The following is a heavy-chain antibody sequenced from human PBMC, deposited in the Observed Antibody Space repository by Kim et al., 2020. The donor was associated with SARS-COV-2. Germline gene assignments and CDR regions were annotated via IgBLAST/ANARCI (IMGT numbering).Heavy chain of an antibody. J-gene: IGHJ4*02. CDR2: INPSGGST. D-gene: IGHD5-18*01. Sequence: ASVKVSCKASGYTFTSYYMHWVRQAPRQGLEWMGIINPSGGSTSYAQKFQGRVTMTRDTSTSTVYMELSSLRSEDTAVYYCARDGSALQVWIQLWKGGFDYWGQGTLVTVSS. CDR3: ARDGSALQVWIQLWKGGFDY. CDR1: GYTFTSYY. V-gene: IGHV1-46*01.